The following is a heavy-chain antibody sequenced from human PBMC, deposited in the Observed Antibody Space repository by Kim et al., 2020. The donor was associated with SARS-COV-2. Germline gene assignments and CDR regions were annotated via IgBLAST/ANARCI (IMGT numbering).Heavy chain of an antibody. V-gene: IGHV1-2*02. CDR3: ARDRYCSGGSCTMAKGY. J-gene: IGHJ4*02. CDR1: GYTFNGYY. D-gene: IGHD2-15*01. CDR2: INPNSGGT. Sequence: ASVKVSCKASGYTFNGYYMHWVRQAPGQGLEWMGWINPNSGGTNYAQKFQGRVTMTRDTSISTAYMELSRLRSDDTAVYYCARDRYCSGGSCTMAKGYWGQGTLVTVSS.